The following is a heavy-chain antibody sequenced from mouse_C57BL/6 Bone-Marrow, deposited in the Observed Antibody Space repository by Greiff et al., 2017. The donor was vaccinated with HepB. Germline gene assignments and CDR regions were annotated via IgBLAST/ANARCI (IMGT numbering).Heavy chain of an antibody. V-gene: IGHV1-22*01. J-gene: IGHJ1*03. D-gene: IGHD1-1*01. CDR2: INPNNGGT. Sequence: VHVKQSGPELVKPGASVKMSCKASGYTFTDYNMHWVKQSHGKSLEWIGYINPNNGGTSYNQKFKGKATLTVNKSSSTAYMELRSLTSEVSAVYYCARSGHYYGSYVDVWGTGTTVTVSS. CDR1: GYTFTDYN. CDR3: ARSGHYYGSYVDV.